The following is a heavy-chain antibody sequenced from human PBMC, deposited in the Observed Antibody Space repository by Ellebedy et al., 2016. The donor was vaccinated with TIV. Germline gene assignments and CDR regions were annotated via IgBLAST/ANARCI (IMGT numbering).Heavy chain of an antibody. D-gene: IGHD3-9*01. CDR1: GGSFSGYY. V-gene: IGHV4-34*01. CDR3: ARDDILTGYPEY. CDR2: INHSGST. J-gene: IGHJ4*02. Sequence: SETLSLTXAVYGGSFSGYYWSWIRQPPGKGLEWIGEINHSGSTNYNPSLKSRVTISVDTSKNQFSLKLSSVTAADTAVYYCARDDILTGYPEYWGQGTLVTVSS.